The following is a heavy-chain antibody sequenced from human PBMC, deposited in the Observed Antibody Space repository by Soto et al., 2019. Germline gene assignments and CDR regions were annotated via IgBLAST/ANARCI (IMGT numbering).Heavy chain of an antibody. V-gene: IGHV4-59*01. CDR2: IYYSGST. J-gene: IGHJ4*02. D-gene: IGHD3-10*01. CDR1: GGSISSYY. CDR3: ARTYGRNFDY. Sequence: SETLSLTCTVSGGSISSYYWSWIRQPPGKGLEWIGYIYYSGSTNYNPSPKSRVTISVDTSKNQFSLKLSSVTAADTALYYCARTYGRNFDYWGQGTLVTVSS.